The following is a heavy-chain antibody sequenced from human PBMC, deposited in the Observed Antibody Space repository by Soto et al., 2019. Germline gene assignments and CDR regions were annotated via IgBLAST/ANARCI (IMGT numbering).Heavy chain of an antibody. CDR1: GGSISSGDYY. CDR3: ARDWVGDGYNHRGFALDI. V-gene: IGHV4-30-4*01. Sequence: SETLSLTCTVSGGSISSGDYYWSWIRQPPGKGLEWIGYIYYSGSTYYNPSLKSRVTISVDTSKNQFSLKLSSVTAADTAVYFCARDWVGDGYNHRGFALDIWGKGKMVT. CDR2: IYYSGST. D-gene: IGHD5-12*01. J-gene: IGHJ3*02.